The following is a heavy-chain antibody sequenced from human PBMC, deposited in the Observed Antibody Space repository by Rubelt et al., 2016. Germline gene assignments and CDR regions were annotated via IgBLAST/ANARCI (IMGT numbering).Heavy chain of an antibody. J-gene: IGHJ4*02. CDR1: GYTLTELS. V-gene: IGHV1-24*01. CDR2: FDPEDGET. Sequence: QVQLVQSGAEVKKPGASVKVSCKVSGYTLTELSMHLVRQAPGQGLEWMGGFDPEDGETIYAQKFQGRVTMTEDTSTDTAYMELSSLRSEDTAVYYCATRSLWFGEIDRYFDYWGQGTLVTVSS. CDR3: ATRSLWFGEIDRYFDY. D-gene: IGHD3-10*01.